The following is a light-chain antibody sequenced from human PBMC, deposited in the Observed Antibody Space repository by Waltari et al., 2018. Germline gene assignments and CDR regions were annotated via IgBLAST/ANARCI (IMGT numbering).Light chain of an antibody. CDR2: DTS. CDR3: FFSYLSYTCPWV. Sequence: QPVVTQEPSLTVSPGGTVTLTCGSSTGAVSSGQRPFWFQQKPGQVPRTLIYDTSNKHSWTPARFSGSLLGGKPALTLSGAQPEDEADYYCFFSYLSYTCPWVFGGGTKLTVL. V-gene: IGLV7-46*01. J-gene: IGLJ3*02. CDR1: TGAVSSGQR.